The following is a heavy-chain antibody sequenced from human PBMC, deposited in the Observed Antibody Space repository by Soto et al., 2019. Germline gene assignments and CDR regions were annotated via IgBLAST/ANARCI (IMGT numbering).Heavy chain of an antibody. CDR3: ARDGSGSYYYGMDV. CDR1: GFTFSDYY. D-gene: IGHD3-10*01. V-gene: IGHV3-11*05. CDR2: ISSSTGYT. J-gene: IGHJ6*02. Sequence: QVQLVESGGGLVKPGGSLRLSCAASGFTFSDYYMSWIRQAPGKGLEWISYISSSTGYTNYADSVKGRFTISRDNAMNSLYLQMNSLRGDDTAVYYCARDGSGSYYYGMDVWGQGTTVTVSS.